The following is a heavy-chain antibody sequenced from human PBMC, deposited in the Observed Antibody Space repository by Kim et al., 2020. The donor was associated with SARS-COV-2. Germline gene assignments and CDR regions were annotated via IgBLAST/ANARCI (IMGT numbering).Heavy chain of an antibody. CDR3: ARVRQSRSSSWYGWDSWFDP. V-gene: IGHV1-69*13. CDR2: IIPIFGTA. J-gene: IGHJ5*02. Sequence: SVKVSCKASGGTFSSYAISWVRQAPGQGLEWMGGIIPIFGTANYAQKFQGRVTITADESTSTAYMELSSLRSEDTAVYYCARVRQSRSSSWYGWDSWFDPWGQGTLVTVSS. CDR1: GGTFSSYA. D-gene: IGHD6-13*01.